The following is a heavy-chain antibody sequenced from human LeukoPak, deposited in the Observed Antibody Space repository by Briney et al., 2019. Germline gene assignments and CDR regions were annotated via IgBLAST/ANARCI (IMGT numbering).Heavy chain of an antibody. CDR2: IYHSGST. Sequence: SQTMSLTCAVSGGSISSGGYSWSWIRQPPGKGLEWIGYIYHSGSTYYNPSLKSRVTISVDRSKNQFSLKLSSVPAADTAVYYCARVPRVLLWFGELSYGMDVWGKGPTVTVSS. J-gene: IGHJ6*04. V-gene: IGHV4-30-2*01. D-gene: IGHD3-10*01. CDR3: ARVPRVLLWFGELSYGMDV. CDR1: GGSISSGGYS.